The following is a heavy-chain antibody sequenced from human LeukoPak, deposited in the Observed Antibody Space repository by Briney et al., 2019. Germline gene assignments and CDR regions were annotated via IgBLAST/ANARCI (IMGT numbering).Heavy chain of an antibody. D-gene: IGHD1-7*01. CDR1: GYTFTGYY. CDR2: INPNSGGT. Sequence: ASVKVSCKASGYTFTGYYMHWVRQAPGQGLEWMGWINPNSGGTNYAQKFQGRVTMTRDTSISTAYMELSRRRSDDTAVYYCARLNWNYAYAFDIWGQGTMVTVSS. CDR3: ARLNWNYAYAFDI. V-gene: IGHV1-2*02. J-gene: IGHJ3*02.